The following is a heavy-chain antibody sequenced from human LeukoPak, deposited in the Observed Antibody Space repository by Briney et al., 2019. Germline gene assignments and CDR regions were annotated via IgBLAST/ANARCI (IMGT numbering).Heavy chain of an antibody. J-gene: IGHJ6*03. CDR3: ARVVLIDYYYMDV. CDR2: INPNSGGT. V-gene: IGHV1-2*02. D-gene: IGHD2-8*01. CDR1: GYTFTGYY. Sequence: ASVTVSCKASGYTFTGYYMHWVRQAPGQGLEWMGWINPNSGGTNYAQKFQGRVTMTRDTSISTAYMELSRLRSDDTAVYYCARVVLIDYYYMDVWGKGTTVTVSS.